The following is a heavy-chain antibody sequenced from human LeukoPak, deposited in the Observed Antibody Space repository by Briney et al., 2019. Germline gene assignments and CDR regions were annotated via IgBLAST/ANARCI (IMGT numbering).Heavy chain of an antibody. CDR3: AKDRYYYGRGYFDY. J-gene: IGHJ4*02. CDR2: IKQDGTEK. V-gene: IGHV3-7*01. D-gene: IGHD3-10*01. Sequence: PGGSLRLSCAASGFTFSTYWMSWVRQAPGKGLEWVANIKQDGTEKYYVDSVKGRFTISRDNAKKSLYLQMNSLRAEDTAVYYCAKDRYYYGRGYFDYWGQGTLVTVSS. CDR1: GFTFSTYW.